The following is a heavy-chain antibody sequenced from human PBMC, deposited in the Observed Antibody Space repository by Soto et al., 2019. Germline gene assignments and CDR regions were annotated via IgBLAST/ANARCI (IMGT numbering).Heavy chain of an antibody. CDR3: ARGSSSSRDFDY. J-gene: IGHJ4*02. CDR1: GGSISSGGYY. Sequence: SETLSLTCTVSGGSISSGGYYWSWIRQHPGKGLEWIGYIYYSGSTYYNPSLKSRVTISVDTSKNQFSLKLSSVTAADTAVYYCARGSSSSRDFDYWGQGTLVTVSS. V-gene: IGHV4-31*03. D-gene: IGHD6-6*01. CDR2: IYYSGST.